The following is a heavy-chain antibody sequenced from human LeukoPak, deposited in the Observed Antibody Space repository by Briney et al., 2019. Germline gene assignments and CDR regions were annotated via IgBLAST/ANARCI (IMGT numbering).Heavy chain of an antibody. J-gene: IGHJ4*02. V-gene: IGHV3-23*01. CDR1: GITLSNYG. D-gene: IGHD6-13*01. CDR3: AKREQQLIIQPFDY. CDR2: ISGSGDST. Sequence: GGSLRLSCAVSGITLSNYGMSWVRQAPGRGLEWVSGISGSGDSTYYADSVKGRFTISRDNSKNTLYLQMNSLRAEDTALYYCAKREQQLIIQPFDYWGQGTLVTVSS.